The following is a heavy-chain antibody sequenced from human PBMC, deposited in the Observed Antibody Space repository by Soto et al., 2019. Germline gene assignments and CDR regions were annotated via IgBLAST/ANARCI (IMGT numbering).Heavy chain of an antibody. Sequence: QVQLVQSGAEVRQPASSVKVSCKTSGGTFSSYAISWVRQAPGQGLEWMGGIVPIVDTSTYAQKFQGRVTIIADESTSTDYTELSSLRSDDTAVYYCVRVVAIPGYPDNWGQGTLVTVSS. CDR1: GGTFSSYA. CDR3: VRVVAIPGYPDN. V-gene: IGHV1-69*12. D-gene: IGHD5-12*01. CDR2: IVPIVDTS. J-gene: IGHJ4*02.